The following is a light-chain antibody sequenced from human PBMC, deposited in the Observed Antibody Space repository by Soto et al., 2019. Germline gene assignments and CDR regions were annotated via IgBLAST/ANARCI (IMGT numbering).Light chain of an antibody. CDR1: QSVSSRY. CDR3: QQYGSSPPWT. J-gene: IGKJ1*01. Sequence: EIVLTQSPGTLSLSPGERATLSCRASQSVSSRYLACYQQKPGQAPRLLIYGASSRATGIPDRFSGSGSVTDFNLIISRREPEEFAVYYCQQYGSSPPWTFGQGTKVEIK. CDR2: GAS. V-gene: IGKV3-20*01.